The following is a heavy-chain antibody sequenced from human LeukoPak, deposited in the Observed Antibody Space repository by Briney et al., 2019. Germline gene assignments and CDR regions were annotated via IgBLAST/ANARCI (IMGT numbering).Heavy chain of an antibody. CDR1: GGSISSSSYY. D-gene: IGHD6-25*01. CDR2: IYYSGNT. Sequence: SETLSLTCTASGGSISSSSYYWDWVRQPPGKGLEWIGNIYYSGNTYYNPSLESRVTISLDTSKNQFSLKLSSVTAADTAIYYCARDQRNALIPTDYWGQGILVAVSS. J-gene: IGHJ4*02. CDR3: ARDQRNALIPTDY. V-gene: IGHV4-39*07.